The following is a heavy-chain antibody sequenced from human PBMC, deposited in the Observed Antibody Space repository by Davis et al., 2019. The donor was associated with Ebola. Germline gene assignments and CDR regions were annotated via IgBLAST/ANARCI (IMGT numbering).Heavy chain of an antibody. V-gene: IGHV2-70*11. J-gene: IGHJ4*02. D-gene: IGHD5-24*01. CDR1: GFSLSTSGMC. CDR2: IDWDDDK. Sequence: SGPTLVTPTQTLTLTCTFSGFSLSTSGMCVSWIRQPPGKALEWLARIDWDDDKYYSTSLKTRLTISKDTSKNQVVLTMTNMDPVDTATYYCARSLEMATIRYYFDYWGQGTLVTVSS. CDR3: ARSLEMATIRYYFDY.